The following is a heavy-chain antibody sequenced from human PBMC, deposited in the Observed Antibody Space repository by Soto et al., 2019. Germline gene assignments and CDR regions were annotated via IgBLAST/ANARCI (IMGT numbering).Heavy chain of an antibody. D-gene: IGHD3-3*01. V-gene: IGHV3-23*01. J-gene: IGHJ5*01. CDR3: ANNEACYDFWSAADWAAS. Sequence: EVQLLESGGGLVQPGGSLRLSCVASGFTFDSHAMTWVRQAPGKGLEWVSTVTGSGRSTYYGDSVKGRFTISRDKSKKRVSLQMNSLRAESPAVYYCANNEACYDFWSAADWAASWRHGTLVTVSP. CDR1: GFTFDSHA. CDR2: VTGSGRST.